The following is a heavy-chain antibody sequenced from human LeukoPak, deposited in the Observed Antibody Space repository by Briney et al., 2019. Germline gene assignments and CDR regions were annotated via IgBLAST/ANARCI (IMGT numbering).Heavy chain of an antibody. Sequence: SGGSLRLSCEASGFTFSTFAMIWVRQAPGKGLEWVANIKQDGSEKYYVDSVKGRFTISRDNAKNSLYLQMNSLRAEDTAVYYCASNNGDYRWSLYWGQGTLVTVSS. CDR1: GFTFSTFA. CDR3: ASNNGDYRWSLY. J-gene: IGHJ4*02. CDR2: IKQDGSEK. D-gene: IGHD4-17*01. V-gene: IGHV3-7*01.